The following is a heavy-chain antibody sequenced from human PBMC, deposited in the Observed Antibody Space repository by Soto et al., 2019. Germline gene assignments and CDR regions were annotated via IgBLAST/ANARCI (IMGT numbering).Heavy chain of an antibody. V-gene: IGHV3-23*01. CDR3: AKDQGGSWYEIDY. CDR2: ISGSGGSK. CDR1: GFTFSNYA. Sequence: EVQLLESGGGLVQPGGSLRLSCAASGFTFSNYAVTWVRQAPGKGLEWVSTISGSGGSKYYADSVKGRFTISRDNSKNTLYLQINSMSAEDTAVYYCAKDQGGSWYEIDYWGQGTLVTVSS. J-gene: IGHJ4*02. D-gene: IGHD6-13*01.